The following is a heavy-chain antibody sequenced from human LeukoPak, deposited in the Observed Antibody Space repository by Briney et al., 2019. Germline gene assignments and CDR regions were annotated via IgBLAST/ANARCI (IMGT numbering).Heavy chain of an antibody. CDR2: IIPILGIA. Sequence: SVKVSCKASGGTFSSYAINWVRQAPGQGLEWMGRIIPILGIANYAQKFQGRVTITADKSTSTAYMELSSLRSEDTAVYYCAETPYDSSGYPHLFDYWGQGTLVTVSS. CDR1: GGTFSSYA. J-gene: IGHJ4*02. CDR3: AETPYDSSGYPHLFDY. D-gene: IGHD3-22*01. V-gene: IGHV1-69*04.